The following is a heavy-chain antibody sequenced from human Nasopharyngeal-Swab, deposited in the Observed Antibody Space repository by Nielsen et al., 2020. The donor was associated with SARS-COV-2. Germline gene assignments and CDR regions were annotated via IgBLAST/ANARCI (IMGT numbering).Heavy chain of an antibody. Sequence: ASAKVSCKASGYTFTSYYMHWVRQPPGQGLEWMGIINPSGGSTSYAQKFQGRVTMTRDTSTSTVYMELSSLRSEDTAVYYCARDGKREGPLLWFGELYVGWFDPWGQGTLVTVSS. J-gene: IGHJ5*02. CDR2: INPSGGST. CDR1: GYTFTSYY. V-gene: IGHV1-46*01. D-gene: IGHD3-10*01. CDR3: ARDGKREGPLLWFGELYVGWFDP.